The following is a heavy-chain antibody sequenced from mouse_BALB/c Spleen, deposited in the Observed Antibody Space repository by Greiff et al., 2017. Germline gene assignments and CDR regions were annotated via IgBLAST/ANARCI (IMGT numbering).Heavy chain of an antibody. Sequence: EVKLMESGPDLVKPSQSLSLTCTVTGYSITSGYSWHWIRQFPGNKLEWMGYISYDGSNNYNPSLKNRISITRDTSKNQFFLKLNSVTTEDTATYYCARDLFLGSSYFDYWGQGTTLTVSS. V-gene: IGHV3-6*02. CDR1: GYSITSGYS. CDR3: ARDLFLGSSYFDY. D-gene: IGHD1-1*01. J-gene: IGHJ2*01. CDR2: ISYDGSN.